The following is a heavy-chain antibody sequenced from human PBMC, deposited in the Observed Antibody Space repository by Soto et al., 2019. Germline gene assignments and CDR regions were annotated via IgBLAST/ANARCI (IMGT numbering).Heavy chain of an antibody. CDR3: ARERKDYYDSSGYFDY. J-gene: IGHJ4*02. V-gene: IGHV4-59*01. Sequence: SETLSLTCTVSSGSISSYYWSWIRQPPGKGLEWIGYIFYSGSTNYNPSLKSRVTISVDTSKNQFSLKLSSVTAADTAVYYCARERKDYYDSSGYFDYWGQGTLVTVSS. D-gene: IGHD3-22*01. CDR1: SGSISSYY. CDR2: IFYSGST.